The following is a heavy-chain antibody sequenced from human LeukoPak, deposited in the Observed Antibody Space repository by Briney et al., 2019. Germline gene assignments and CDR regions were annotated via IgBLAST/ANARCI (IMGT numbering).Heavy chain of an antibody. CDR2: MSPIDSNT. D-gene: IGHD3-10*01. Sequence: PAEALMISCKDSEYSFTSYCISWVRQMPQEGLGWMGRMSPIDSNTNYSPSFQGHVARSADTSISTAYLQWMSLKALDTAMYYCARQTRGTYITCGGQGTLVTVSS. J-gene: IGHJ4*02. CDR1: EYSFTSYC. V-gene: IGHV5-10-1*01. CDR3: ARQTRGTYITC.